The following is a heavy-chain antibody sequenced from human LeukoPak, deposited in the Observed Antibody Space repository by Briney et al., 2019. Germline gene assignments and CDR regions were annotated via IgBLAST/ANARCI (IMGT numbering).Heavy chain of an antibody. CDR3: ASGYYYDSSGYYMVPFDY. Sequence: GGSLRLSCAASGFTFSSYSMNWVRQAPGKGLEWVSSISSSSSYIYYADSVKGRFTISRDNAKNSLYLQMNSLRAEDTAVYYCASGYYYDSSGYYMVPFDYWGQGTLVTVSS. CDR2: ISSSSSYI. CDR1: GFTFSSYS. D-gene: IGHD3-22*01. V-gene: IGHV3-21*01. J-gene: IGHJ4*02.